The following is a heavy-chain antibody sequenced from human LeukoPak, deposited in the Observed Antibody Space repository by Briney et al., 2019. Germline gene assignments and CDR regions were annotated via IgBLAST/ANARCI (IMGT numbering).Heavy chain of an antibody. CDR2: IYYSGST. J-gene: IGHJ4*02. CDR3: ARHQVGVINY. Sequence: SETLSPTCTVSGGSISSSSYYWGWIRQPPGKGLEWIGSIYYSGSTYYNPSLKSRVTISVDTSKNQFSLKLSSVTAADTAVYYCARHQVGVINYWGQGTLVTVSS. D-gene: IGHD3-10*01. CDR1: GGSISSSSYY. V-gene: IGHV4-39*01.